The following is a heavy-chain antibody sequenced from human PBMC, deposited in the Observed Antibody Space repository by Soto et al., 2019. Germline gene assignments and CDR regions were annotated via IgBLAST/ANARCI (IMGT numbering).Heavy chain of an antibody. D-gene: IGHD6-6*01. CDR1: GGTFSSYS. Sequence: SVKVSCKASGGTFSSYSISWVRQAPGQGLEWMGGIIPIFGTANYAQKIKGRVTITADESTSTAYIELSSLRSEYTAVYYCAIEYSSSPPYYPIGYWGQGTLVTVSS. J-gene: IGHJ4*02. CDR3: AIEYSSSPPYYPIGY. CDR2: IIPIFGTA. V-gene: IGHV1-69*13.